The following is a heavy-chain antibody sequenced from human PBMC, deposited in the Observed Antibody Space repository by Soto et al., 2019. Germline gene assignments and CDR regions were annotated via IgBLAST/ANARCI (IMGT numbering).Heavy chain of an antibody. J-gene: IGHJ6*02. Sequence: QVQLVQSGAEVKKPGSSVKVSCKAPGGTFSSYAISWVRQAPGQGLEWMGGIIPIFGTANYAQKCQGRVTITADESTSTGYMELSSLRSEDTAVYYCARSQGGSSSLDIYYYYYYGMDVCGQGTTVTVSS. CDR3: ARSQGGSSSLDIYYYYYYGMDV. CDR2: IIPIFGTA. V-gene: IGHV1-69*01. CDR1: GGTFSSYA. D-gene: IGHD2-15*01.